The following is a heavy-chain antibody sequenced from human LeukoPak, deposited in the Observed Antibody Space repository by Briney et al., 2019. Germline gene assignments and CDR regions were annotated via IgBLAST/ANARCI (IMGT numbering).Heavy chain of an antibody. CDR3: ARSPHYYGSDRRPFDY. D-gene: IGHD3-10*01. CDR2: MYYSGNT. J-gene: IGHJ4*02. Sequence: SSETLSLTCTVSGGSISSSNYYWGWIRQPPGKGLEWIGSMYYSGNTDYNPSLKSRVTISVDTSKNQFSLKVSSVTAADTAVYYCARSPHYYGSDRRPFDYWGQGTLVTVSS. V-gene: IGHV4-39*07. CDR1: GGSISSSNYY.